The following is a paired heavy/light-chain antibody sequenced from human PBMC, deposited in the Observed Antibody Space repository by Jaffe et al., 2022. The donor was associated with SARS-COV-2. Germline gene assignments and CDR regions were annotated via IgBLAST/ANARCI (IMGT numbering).Heavy chain of an antibody. V-gene: IGHV3-23*01. D-gene: IGHD4-4*01. Sequence: EVQLLESGGGLVQPGGSLRLSCIASGITLRTYYIWVRQAPGKGLEWVSVITGSGGTTYYAPSVKGRFAISADPSKNMIYLQMHSLRAEDTALYYCAKYYTGSNYSGVGQWGQGTLVTVSS. CDR3: AKYYTGSNYSGVGQ. CDR1: GITLRTYY. CDR2: ITGSGGTT. J-gene: IGHJ4*02.
Light chain of an antibody. Sequence: DIVMTQSPLSLSVTPGEPASISCRSSQSLLHSSGHSSLDWYLQKPGQSPQLLIYLGSNRASGVPDRFSGSGSGTDFTLKISRVEADDVGVYYCLQVSQPPWTFGQGTKLEIK. J-gene: IGKJ1*01. V-gene: IGKV2-28*01. CDR1: QSLLHSSGHSS. CDR3: LQVSQPPWT. CDR2: LGS.